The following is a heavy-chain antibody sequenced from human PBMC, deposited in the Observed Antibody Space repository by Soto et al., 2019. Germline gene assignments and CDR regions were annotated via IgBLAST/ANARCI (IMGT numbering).Heavy chain of an antibody. CDR3: ARGLRYCSSTSCFNWFDP. CDR2: IYYSGST. D-gene: IGHD2-2*01. Sequence: QVQLQESGPGLVKPSETLSLTCTVSGGSISSYYWSWIRQPPGKGLEWIGYIYYSGSTNYNPSLKSRVTISVDTSKNQFSLKLSSVTAADTAVYYCARGLRYCSSTSCFNWFDPWGQGTLVTVSS. J-gene: IGHJ5*02. CDR1: GGSISSYY. V-gene: IGHV4-59*08.